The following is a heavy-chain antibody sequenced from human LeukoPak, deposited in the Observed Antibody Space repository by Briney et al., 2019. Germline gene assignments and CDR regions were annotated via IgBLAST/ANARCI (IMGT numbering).Heavy chain of an antibody. CDR2: ISAYNGNT. J-gene: IGHJ5*02. V-gene: IGHV1-18*01. CDR3: AREAVLGDWFDP. Sequence: EASVKVSCTAYGYTFTSYGISWVRQAPGQGLEWMGWISAYNGNTNYAQKLQGRVTMTTDTSTSTAYMELRSLRSDDTAVYYCAREAVLGDWFDPWGQGTLVTVSS. CDR1: GYTFTSYG. D-gene: IGHD1-1*01.